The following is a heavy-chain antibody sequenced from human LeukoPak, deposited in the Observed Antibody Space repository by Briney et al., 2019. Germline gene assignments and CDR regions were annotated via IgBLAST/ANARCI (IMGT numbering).Heavy chain of an antibody. J-gene: IGHJ4*02. V-gene: IGHV4-39*01. Sequence: PSETLSHTCTVSGGSISSSSYYWGWIRQPPGKGLEWIGSIFYSGSTFYNPSLKSRVTISVDTSKNQFSLKLSSVTAADTAVFYCARHPRVLAAGPERYFDYWGQGTLVTVSS. D-gene: IGHD6-13*01. CDR3: ARHPRVLAAGPERYFDY. CDR1: GGSISSSSYY. CDR2: IFYSGST.